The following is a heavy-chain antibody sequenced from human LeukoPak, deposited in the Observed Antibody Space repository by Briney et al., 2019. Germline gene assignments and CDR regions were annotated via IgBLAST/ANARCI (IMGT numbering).Heavy chain of an antibody. CDR3: TSWALRYCSGGSCDY. J-gene: IGHJ4*02. V-gene: IGHV3-73*01. CDR2: IRSKANSYAT. Sequence: VGSLRLSCAASGFTFSGSAMHWVRQASGKGLEWVGRIRSKANSYATAYAASVKGRFTISRDDSKNTAYLQMNSLKTEDTAVYYCTSWALRYCSGGSCDYWGQGTLVTVSS. CDR1: GFTFSGSA. D-gene: IGHD2-15*01.